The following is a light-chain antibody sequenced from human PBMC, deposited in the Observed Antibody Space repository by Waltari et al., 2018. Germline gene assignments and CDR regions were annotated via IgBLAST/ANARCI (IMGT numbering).Light chain of an antibody. CDR1: QDIRNF. J-gene: IGKJ3*01. V-gene: IGKV1-17*01. CDR3: LQYNSVPCT. Sequence: DIQMTQSPSSLSASVGDRVTITCRASQDIRNFLNWFKQKPGKAPKSLIYDVSTLQSGGPSRFRGSRSETVFTLTISGLQPEDFATYYCLQYNSVPCTFGPGTKLDIK. CDR2: DVS.